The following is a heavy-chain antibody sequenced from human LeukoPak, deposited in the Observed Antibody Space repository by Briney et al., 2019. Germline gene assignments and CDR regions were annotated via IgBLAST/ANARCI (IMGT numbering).Heavy chain of an antibody. D-gene: IGHD3-3*01. CDR2: ICYTWIT. J-gene: IGHJ5*02. V-gene: IGHV4-39*01. CDR1: GGSISSISDN. CDR3: ARSDFWAPGWFAP. Sequence: PSETLSLTCSVSGGSISSISDNVGWIRQPPGKGVEGIGSICYTWITYYNPSLMSRVTMSVDASKHQFAVRLTSVTAADPAMYYCARSDFWAPGWFAPWGQGTLVTVSS.